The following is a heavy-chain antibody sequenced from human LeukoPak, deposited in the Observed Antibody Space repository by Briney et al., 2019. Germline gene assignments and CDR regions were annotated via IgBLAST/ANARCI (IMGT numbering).Heavy chain of an antibody. V-gene: IGHV4-34*01. CDR3: ARGGHYYDSTGWFDP. D-gene: IGHD3-22*01. J-gene: IGHJ5*02. CDR2: INHSGST. CDR1: GESFSGYY. Sequence: SETLSLTCAVYGESFSGYYWSWIRQPPGKGLEWIGEINHSGSTNYNPSLKSRVTISVDTSKNQFSLKLSSVTAADTAVYYCARGGHYYDSTGWFDPWGQGTLVTVSS.